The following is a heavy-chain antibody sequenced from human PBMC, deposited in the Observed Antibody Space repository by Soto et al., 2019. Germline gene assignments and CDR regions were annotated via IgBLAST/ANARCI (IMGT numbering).Heavy chain of an antibody. V-gene: IGHV3-73*01. D-gene: IGHD3-3*01. J-gene: IGHJ6*03. Sequence: ESGGGLVQPGGSLKLSCAASGFTFSGSAMHWVRQASGKGLEWVGRIRSKGNNYATAYGASLKGRFTISRDDSKNTAYLQMNSLNIEDTAVYYCSRQASDFWSGKPQYYMDVWGKGTTVTVSS. CDR3: SRQASDFWSGKPQYYMDV. CDR2: IRSKGNNYAT. CDR1: GFTFSGSA.